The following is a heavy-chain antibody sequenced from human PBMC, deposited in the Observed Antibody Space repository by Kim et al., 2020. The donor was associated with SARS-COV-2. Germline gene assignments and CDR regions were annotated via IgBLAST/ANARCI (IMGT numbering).Heavy chain of an antibody. V-gene: IGHV1-8*01. J-gene: IGHJ4*02. Sequence: GYAQKFQGRVTMTRNTSISTAYMELSSLRSEDTAVYYCARGPYSSGYYRIWGQGTLVTVSS. CDR3: ARGPYSSGYYRI. D-gene: IGHD3-22*01.